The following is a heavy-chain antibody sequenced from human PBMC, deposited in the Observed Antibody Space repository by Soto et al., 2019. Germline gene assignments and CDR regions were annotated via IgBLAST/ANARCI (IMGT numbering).Heavy chain of an antibody. Sequence: PSETLSLTCTVSGGSISSGGYYWSWIRQHPGKGLEWIGYIYYSGSTYYNPSLKSRVTISVDTSKNQFSLKLSSVTAADTAVYYCAARGGGDYYDSSGYNDAFDIWGQGTMVTVSS. CDR3: AARGGGDYYDSSGYNDAFDI. J-gene: IGHJ3*02. CDR1: GGSISSGGYY. CDR2: IYYSGST. V-gene: IGHV4-31*03. D-gene: IGHD3-22*01.